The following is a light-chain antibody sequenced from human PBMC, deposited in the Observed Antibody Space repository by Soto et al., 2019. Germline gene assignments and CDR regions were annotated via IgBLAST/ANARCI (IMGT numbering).Light chain of an antibody. Sequence: DIQMTQSPSSLSASVGDRVTITCRARQGISNYLACYQQKPGKVPKLLINSASTLQSGVPSRFSGSESGTDFTLTISSLQPEDVATYYCQKYNNAPYTFGQGTKLEIK. CDR1: QGISNY. CDR3: QKYNNAPYT. J-gene: IGKJ2*01. V-gene: IGKV1-27*01. CDR2: SAS.